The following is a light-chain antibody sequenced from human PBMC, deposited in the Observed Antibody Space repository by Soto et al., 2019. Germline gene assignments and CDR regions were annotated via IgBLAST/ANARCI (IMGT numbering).Light chain of an antibody. J-gene: IGKJ5*01. CDR1: QDISNY. V-gene: IGKV1-33*01. CDR2: DAS. CDR3: QQSDSLPIT. Sequence: DIQMTQSPSSLSASVGDRVTITCRASQDISNYLNWYQQRPGKAPKLLIYDASNLERGVPSRFIGTRSGTHFTFAITRFQPEDSPTYYCQQSDSLPITFGQGTRLEI.